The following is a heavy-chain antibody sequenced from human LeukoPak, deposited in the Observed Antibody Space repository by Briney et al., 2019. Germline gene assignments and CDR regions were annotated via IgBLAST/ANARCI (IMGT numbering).Heavy chain of an antibody. Sequence: GGSLRLSCAASGFTFSSYEMNWVRQAPGKGLEWVSYISSSGSTIYYADSVKGRFTISRDNAKNSLYLQMNSLRAEDTAVYYCASANHYYDSSGYSEWGQGTLVTVSS. CDR2: ISSSGSTI. D-gene: IGHD3-22*01. CDR3: ASANHYYDSSGYSE. V-gene: IGHV3-48*03. CDR1: GFTFSSYE. J-gene: IGHJ4*02.